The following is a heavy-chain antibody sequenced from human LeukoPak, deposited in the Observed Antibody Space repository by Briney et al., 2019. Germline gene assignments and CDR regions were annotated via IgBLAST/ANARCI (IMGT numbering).Heavy chain of an antibody. CDR3: ARALYYDFWSGSPDDAFDI. Sequence: PGGSLRLSCAASGFTFSSYSMNWVRQAPGKGLEWVSGINWNGGSAGYADSVEGRFTISRDNAKNSLYLQMNSLRAEDTALYHCARALYYDFWSGSPDDAFDIWGQGTMVTVSS. D-gene: IGHD3-3*01. J-gene: IGHJ3*02. CDR1: GFTFSSYS. CDR2: INWNGGSA. V-gene: IGHV3-20*01.